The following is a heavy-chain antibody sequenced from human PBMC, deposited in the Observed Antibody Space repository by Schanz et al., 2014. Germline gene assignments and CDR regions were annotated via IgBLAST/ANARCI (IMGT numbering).Heavy chain of an antibody. CDR3: ATGPHIVVAFDY. J-gene: IGHJ4*03. CDR2: FDPKKGEA. CDR1: GSIFSKLL. D-gene: IGHD2-21*01. Sequence: QVQLVQSGAEVKKPGASVKVSCKVSGSIFSKLLMHWVRQGPAKGLEWMGGFDPKKGEAIYAQKFQGRVTMTEDTSTGTAYMELHSLTSEDTAVYYCATGPHIVVAFDYWGQGTTVTVSS. V-gene: IGHV1-24*01.